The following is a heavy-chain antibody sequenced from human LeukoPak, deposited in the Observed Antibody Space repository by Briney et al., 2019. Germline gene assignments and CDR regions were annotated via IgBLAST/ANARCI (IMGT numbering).Heavy chain of an antibody. J-gene: IGHJ4*02. CDR3: AKDSNEGGFDY. V-gene: IGHV3-30*18. D-gene: IGHD2-2*01. CDR1: GFTFSSYG. Sequence: GGSLRLSCAASGFTFSSYGMHWVRQAPGKGLEWVAVISYDGSNKYYADSVKGRFTISRDNSKNTLYLQMNSLRAEDTAVYYCAKDSNEGGFDYWGQGTLVTVSS. CDR2: ISYDGSNK.